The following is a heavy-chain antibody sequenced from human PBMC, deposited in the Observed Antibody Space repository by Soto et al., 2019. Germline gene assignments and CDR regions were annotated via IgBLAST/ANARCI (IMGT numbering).Heavy chain of an antibody. CDR1: GFPFDNYA. CDR2: ISGGSPKE. Sequence: GGSLRLSCEASGFPFDNYAMSWVRQAPGKGLEWVSAISGGSPKEFYAESVKGRFTISRDNSKNTLFLEMNSLRADDAAVYYCVKGVYGSGSGGGMDVWGQGTTVTVSS. V-gene: IGHV3-23*01. J-gene: IGHJ6*02. CDR3: VKGVYGSGSGGGMDV. D-gene: IGHD3-10*01.